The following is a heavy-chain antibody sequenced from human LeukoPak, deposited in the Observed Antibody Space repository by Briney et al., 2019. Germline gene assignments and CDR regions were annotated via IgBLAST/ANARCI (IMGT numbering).Heavy chain of an antibody. Sequence: SETLSLTCAVYGGSFSGYYWSWIRQPPGKGLEWIGEINLSGSTNYNPSLKSRVTISVDTSKNQFSLKLSSVTAADTAVYYCARVAGYCSGGSCRTRFDPWGQGTLVTVSS. CDR1: GGSFSGYY. J-gene: IGHJ5*02. CDR2: INLSGST. CDR3: ARVAGYCSGGSCRTRFDP. V-gene: IGHV4-34*01. D-gene: IGHD2-15*01.